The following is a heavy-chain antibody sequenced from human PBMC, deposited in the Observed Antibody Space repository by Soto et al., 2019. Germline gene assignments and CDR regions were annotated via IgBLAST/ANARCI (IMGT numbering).Heavy chain of an antibody. D-gene: IGHD2-15*01. Sequence: QVQLVESGGGLVKPGGSLRVSCAASGFSFSDYYMTWLRQAPGKGLEWVSYISGSGDNIHYADSVKGRFTISRDNAKNXLYLQLDSLRVEDTAVYYCARGACITCYYDDWFDTWGQGTLVTVSS. CDR2: ISGSGDNI. CDR1: GFSFSDYY. CDR3: ARGACITCYYDDWFDT. V-gene: IGHV3-11*01. J-gene: IGHJ5*02.